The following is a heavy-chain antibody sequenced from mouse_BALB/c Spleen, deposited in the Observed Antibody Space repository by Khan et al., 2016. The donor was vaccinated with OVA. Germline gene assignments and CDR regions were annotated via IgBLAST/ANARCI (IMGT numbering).Heavy chain of an antibody. J-gene: IGHJ3*01. D-gene: IGHD1-1*02. CDR2: INPSTGYT. CDR1: GYTFITYW. CDR3: TRRGLYGLFAF. V-gene: IGHV1-7*01. Sequence: QVQLKQSGAELAKPGASVKMSCTASGYTFITYWIHWVKQRPGQGLEWIGYINPSTGYTEYNQKFKDKATLTTDESSSAAYLQLSSLTSEDSAVYYWTRRGLYGLFAFCGQGTLVTVSA.